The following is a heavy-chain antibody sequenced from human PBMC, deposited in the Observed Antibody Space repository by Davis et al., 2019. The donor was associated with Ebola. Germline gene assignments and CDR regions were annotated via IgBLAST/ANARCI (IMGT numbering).Heavy chain of an antibody. V-gene: IGHV4-59*08. CDR1: GGSISNYY. Sequence: SETLSLTCTVSGGSISNYYWSWIRQPPGKGLEWIGYIHYTGSTNHNPSLKRRVTISVDTSKNQFSLKLSSVTAADTAVYYCASGGLLWFGELLRPPYDAFDIWGQGTMVTVSS. CDR2: IHYTGST. CDR3: ASGGLLWFGELLRPPYDAFDI. J-gene: IGHJ3*02. D-gene: IGHD3-10*01.